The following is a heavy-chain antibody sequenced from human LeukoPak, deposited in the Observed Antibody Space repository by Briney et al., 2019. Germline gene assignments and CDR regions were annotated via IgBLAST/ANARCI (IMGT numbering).Heavy chain of an antibody. Sequence: ASVKVSCKASGYTFTSYYMHWVRQAPGQGLEWMGIINPSGGSTSYAQKFQGRVTMTRDMSTSTVYMELSSLRSEDTGVYYCARVDTAMAQPRNYWGQGTLVSVSS. CDR1: GYTFTSYY. V-gene: IGHV1-46*01. D-gene: IGHD5-18*01. CDR2: INPSGGST. J-gene: IGHJ4*02. CDR3: ARVDTAMAQPRNY.